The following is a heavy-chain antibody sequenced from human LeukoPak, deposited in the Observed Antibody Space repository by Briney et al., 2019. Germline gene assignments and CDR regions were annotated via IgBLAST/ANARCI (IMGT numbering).Heavy chain of an antibody. CDR2: ISSSSSYI. CDR3: ARARTMIVTNWFDP. V-gene: IGHV3-21*01. D-gene: IGHD3-22*01. J-gene: IGHJ5*02. Sequence: GGSLRLSCAASGFTFSSYSMNWVRQAPGKGLEWVSSISSSSSYIYYADSVKGRFTISRDNAKNSLYLQMNSLRAEDTAVYYCARARTMIVTNWFDPWGQGTLVTVSS. CDR1: GFTFSSYS.